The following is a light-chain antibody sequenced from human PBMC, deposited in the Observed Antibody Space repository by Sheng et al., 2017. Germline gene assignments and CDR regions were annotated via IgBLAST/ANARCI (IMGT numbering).Light chain of an antibody. Sequence: DIVMTQSPVTLSVSPGERATLSCRASQSVGTHLAWYQQKLGQAPRLLIYGASTRATGVPARFSGSGSGTEFTLTISSLQPEDFGTYYCQQSYGTPYSFGQGTKLEIK. CDR1: QSVGTH. V-gene: IGKV3-15*01. CDR3: QQSYGTPYS. J-gene: IGKJ2*03. CDR2: GAS.